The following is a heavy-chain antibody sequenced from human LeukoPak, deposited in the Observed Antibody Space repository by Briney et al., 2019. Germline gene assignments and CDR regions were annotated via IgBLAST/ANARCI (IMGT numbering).Heavy chain of an antibody. V-gene: IGHV1-69*01. CDR1: GGTFISYA. J-gene: IGHJ1*01. CDR2: IIPIFGTA. D-gene: IGHD4-17*01. Sequence: SVKVSCKASGGTFISYAISWVRQAPGQGLEWMGGIIPIFGTANYAQKFQGRVTITADESTSTAYMELSSLRSEDTAVYYCARGGSDYGDYPGYFQHWGQGTLVTVSS. CDR3: ARGGSDYGDYPGYFQH.